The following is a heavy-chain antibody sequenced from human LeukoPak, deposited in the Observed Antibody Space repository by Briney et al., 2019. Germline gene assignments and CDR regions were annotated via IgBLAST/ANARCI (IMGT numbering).Heavy chain of an antibody. Sequence: GGSLRLSCAASGFTFSNFGMHWVRQAPGKGLEWVAVISYDGNNKYYADSVKGRFTISRDNAKNTLYLQMNSLRAEDTAVYYCAKDKDFWSGYYRGVPYYYGMDVWGEGTTVTVSS. CDR2: ISYDGNNK. J-gene: IGHJ6*04. CDR1: GFTFSNFG. CDR3: AKDKDFWSGYYRGVPYYYGMDV. D-gene: IGHD3-3*01. V-gene: IGHV3-30*18.